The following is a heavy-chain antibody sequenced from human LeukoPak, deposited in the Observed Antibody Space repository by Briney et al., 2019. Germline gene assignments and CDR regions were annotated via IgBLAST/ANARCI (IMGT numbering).Heavy chain of an antibody. D-gene: IGHD4-17*01. V-gene: IGHV4-61*01. CDR3: ARDLTTVTTAHDAFDI. J-gene: IGHJ3*02. CDR2: IYYSGST. Sequence: SETLSLTCTVSGYSISSGYYWSWIRQPPGKGLEWIGYIYYSGSTNYNPSLKSRVTISVDTSKNQFSLKLSSVTAADTAVYYCARDLTTVTTAHDAFDIWGQGTMVTVSS. CDR1: GYSISSGYY.